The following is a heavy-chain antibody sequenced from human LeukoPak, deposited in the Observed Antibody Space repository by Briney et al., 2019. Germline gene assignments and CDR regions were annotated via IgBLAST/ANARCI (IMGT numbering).Heavy chain of an antibody. J-gene: IGHJ5*02. V-gene: IGHV1-8*01. CDR3: ARGRGYCSSTSCYRGQLYNWFDP. Sequence: ASVKVSCKASGYTFTSYDINWVRQATGQGLERMGWVNPNSGNTGYAQKFQGRVTMTRNTSISTAYMELSSLRSEDTAVYYCARGRGYCSSTSCYRGQLYNWFDPWGQGTLVTVSS. D-gene: IGHD2-2*01. CDR1: GYTFTSYD. CDR2: VNPNSGNT.